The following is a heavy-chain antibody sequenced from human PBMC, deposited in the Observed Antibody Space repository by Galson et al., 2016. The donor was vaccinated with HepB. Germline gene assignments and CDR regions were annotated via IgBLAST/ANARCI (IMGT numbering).Heavy chain of an antibody. V-gene: IGHV3-7*01. CDR1: GFTFSSYW. Sequence: SLRLSCAASGFTFSSYWMSWVRQAPGKGLEWVANIKEDGSEEYYVDSVKGRFTISRDNAKNSLFLQMSSLRAEDTAMYYCARDYFCVGASCRGERGRFDYWGQGALVTVSS. D-gene: IGHD2-21*01. CDR3: ARDYFCVGASCRGERGRFDY. J-gene: IGHJ4*02. CDR2: IKEDGSEE.